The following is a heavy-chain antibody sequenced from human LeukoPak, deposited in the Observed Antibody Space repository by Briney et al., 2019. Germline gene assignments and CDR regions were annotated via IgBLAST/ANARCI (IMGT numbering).Heavy chain of an antibody. D-gene: IGHD4-11*01. V-gene: IGHV7-4-1*02. CDR1: GYTFTSYA. J-gene: IGHJ5*02. Sequence: GASVKVSCKASGYTFTSYAMNWVRQAPGQGLEWMGWINTNTGNPTYAQGFTGRFVFSLDTSVSTAYLQISSLKAEDTAVYYCARRYSNYESPNWFDPWGQGTLVTVSS. CDR3: ARRYSNYESPNWFDP. CDR2: INTNTGNP.